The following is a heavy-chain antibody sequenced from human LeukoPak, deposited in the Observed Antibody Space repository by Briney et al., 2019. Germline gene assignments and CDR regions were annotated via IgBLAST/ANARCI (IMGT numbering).Heavy chain of an antibody. CDR2: IIPIFCTS. D-gene: IGHD2-2*02. CDR1: GGTFSSYA. V-gene: IGHV1-69*01. Sequence: VSCKASGGTFSSYAISWGRQAQGKGVEWMVVIIPIFCTSNYPQNFQGRVTITADESTSTAYMELSSLRSEDTAVYYCARDATYQLLYSYYWGQGTLVTVSS. J-gene: IGHJ4*02. CDR3: ARDATYQLLYSYY.